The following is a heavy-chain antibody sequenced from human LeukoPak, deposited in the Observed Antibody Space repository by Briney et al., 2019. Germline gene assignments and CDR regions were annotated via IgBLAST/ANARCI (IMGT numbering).Heavy chain of an antibody. CDR3: ARDERHYDSSGYYYKLFDY. CDR1: GFTFSSYE. V-gene: IGHV3-48*03. CDR2: ISSSGSTI. Sequence: EGSLRLSCAASGFTFSSYEMNWVRQAPGKWLEWVSYISSSGSTIYYADSVKGRFTISRDNAKNSLYLQMNSLRAEDTAVYYCARDERHYDSSGYYYKLFDYWGQGTLVTVSS. D-gene: IGHD3-22*01. J-gene: IGHJ4*02.